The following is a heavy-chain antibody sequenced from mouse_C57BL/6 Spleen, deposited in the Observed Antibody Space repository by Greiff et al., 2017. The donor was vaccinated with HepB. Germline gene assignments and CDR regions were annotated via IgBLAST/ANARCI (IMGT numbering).Heavy chain of an antibody. CDR1: GYAFSSSW. CDR3: ARSRWSD. Sequence: VQLQQSGPELVKPGASVKISCKASGYAFSSSWMNWVKQRPGKGLEWIGRIYPGDGDTNYNGKFKGKATLTADKSSSTAYMQLSSLTSEDSAVYFCARSRWSDWGQSTTLTVSS. J-gene: IGHJ2*01. V-gene: IGHV1-82*01. CDR2: IYPGDGDT.